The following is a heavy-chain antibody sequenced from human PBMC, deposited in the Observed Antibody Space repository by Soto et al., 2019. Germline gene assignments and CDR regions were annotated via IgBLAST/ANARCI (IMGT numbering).Heavy chain of an antibody. CDR2: ISAYNGNT. D-gene: IGHD6-19*01. J-gene: IGHJ3*02. Sequence: ASVKVSCKASGYTFTSYGISWVRQAPGQGLEWMGWISAYNGNTNYAQKLQGRVTMTTDTSTSTAYMELRSLRSDDTAVYYCARVERYSSGWYGKNAFDIWGQRTMVTVSS. CDR3: ARVERYSSGWYGKNAFDI. CDR1: GYTFTSYG. V-gene: IGHV1-18*01.